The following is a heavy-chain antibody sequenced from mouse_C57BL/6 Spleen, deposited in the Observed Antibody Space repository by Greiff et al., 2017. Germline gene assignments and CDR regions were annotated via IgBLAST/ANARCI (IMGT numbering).Heavy chain of an antibody. CDR2: IRNKANGYTT. V-gene: IGHV7-3*01. D-gene: IGHD2-5*01. J-gene: IGHJ1*03. CDR3: ARYYYSNSYWYFDV. CDR1: GFTFTDYY. Sequence: EVKLMESGGGLVQPGGSLSLSCAASGFTFTDYYMSWVRQPPGKALEWLGFIRNKANGYTTEYSASVKGRFTISRDNYQSILYLQMNALRAEDSATYYCARYYYSNSYWYFDVWGTGTTVTVSS.